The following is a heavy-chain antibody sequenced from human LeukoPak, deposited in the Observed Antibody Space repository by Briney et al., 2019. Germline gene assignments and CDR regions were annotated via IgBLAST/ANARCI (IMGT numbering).Heavy chain of an antibody. Sequence: PGGSLRLSCAASGFTVSNDYMAWVRQAPGRGLEWVSLIYGDGTTFYADSVKGRFTISRDNFKNTLYLQMSSLRPEDTALYYCARDRAGAQSGVEFDPWGQGTLVTVSS. CDR3: ARDRAGAQSGVEFDP. V-gene: IGHV3-66*02. D-gene: IGHD3-10*01. CDR2: IYGDGTT. J-gene: IGHJ5*02. CDR1: GFTVSNDY.